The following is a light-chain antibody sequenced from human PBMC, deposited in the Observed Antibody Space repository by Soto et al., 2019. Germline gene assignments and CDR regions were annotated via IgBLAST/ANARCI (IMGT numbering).Light chain of an antibody. Sequence: DIQLTQSPSFLSASVGDRVTITCRASQGISSYLAWYQQKPGKAPKLLVYAASTLQSGVPSRFSGSGSGTEFTLTISSLQPEDFAVYYCQQRYNWPLTFGGGTKVDIK. CDR1: QGISSY. V-gene: IGKV1-9*01. J-gene: IGKJ4*01. CDR2: AAS. CDR3: QQRYNWPLT.